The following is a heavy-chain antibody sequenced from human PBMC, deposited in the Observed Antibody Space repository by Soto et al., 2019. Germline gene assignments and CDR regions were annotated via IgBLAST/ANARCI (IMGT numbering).Heavy chain of an antibody. J-gene: IGHJ4*02. V-gene: IGHV4-31*03. Sequence: SETLSLTCTVSGGSISSGGYYWSWIRQHPGKGLEWIGYIYYSGSTYYNPSLKSRVTISVDTSKNQFSLKLSSVTAADTAVYYCARDPVGEYGEAFDYWGQGTLVTVSS. CDR2: IYYSGST. D-gene: IGHD3-16*01. CDR3: ARDPVGEYGEAFDY. CDR1: GGSISSGGYY.